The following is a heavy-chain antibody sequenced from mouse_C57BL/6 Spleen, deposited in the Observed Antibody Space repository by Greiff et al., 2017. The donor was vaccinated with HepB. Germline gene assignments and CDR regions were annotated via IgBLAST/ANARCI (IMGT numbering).Heavy chain of an antibody. CDR3: ARADGYYGGFDY. Sequence: EVHLVESGPGLVKPSQSLSLTCSVTGYSITSGYYWNWIRQFPGNKLEWMGYISYDGSNNYNPSLKNRISITRDTSKNQFFLKLNSVTTEDTATYYCARADGYYGGFDYWGQGTTLTVSS. CDR2: ISYDGSN. CDR1: GYSITSGYY. J-gene: IGHJ2*01. V-gene: IGHV3-6*01. D-gene: IGHD2-3*01.